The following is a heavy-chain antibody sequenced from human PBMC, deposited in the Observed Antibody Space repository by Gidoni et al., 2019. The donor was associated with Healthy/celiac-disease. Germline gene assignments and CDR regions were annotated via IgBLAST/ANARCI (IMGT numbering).Heavy chain of an antibody. CDR2: IYYSGST. D-gene: IGHD3-10*01. V-gene: IGHV4-39*07. CDR1: GCSICSSSYY. J-gene: IGHJ4*02. CDR3: ARGPSGMVRGVILYYFDY. Sequence: QLQLPEPGPGLVKPSETLSLTCTAPGCSICSSSYYWGWIRQPPGKGLEWIGSIYYSGSTYYNPSLKSRVTISVDTSKNQFSLKLSSVTAADTAVYYCARGPSGMVRGVILYYFDYWGQGTLVTVSS.